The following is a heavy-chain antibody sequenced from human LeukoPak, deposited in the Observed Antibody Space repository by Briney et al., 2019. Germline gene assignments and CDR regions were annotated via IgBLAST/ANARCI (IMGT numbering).Heavy chain of an antibody. V-gene: IGHV1-3*02. CDR1: GYTFISYA. CDR3: ARDGGYCSSTSCYVNAFDI. D-gene: IGHD2-2*01. CDR2: SNAGNGNT. Sequence: ASVKVSCKASGYTFISYAMHWVRQAPAQRLEWMGWSNAGNGNTKYSQEFQGRVTITRHTSASTAYMELRSLRSEDMAVYYCARDGGYCSSTSCYVNAFDIWGQGTMVTVSS. J-gene: IGHJ3*02.